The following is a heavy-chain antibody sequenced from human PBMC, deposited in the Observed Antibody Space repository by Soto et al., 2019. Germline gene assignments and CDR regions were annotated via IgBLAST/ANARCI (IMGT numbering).Heavy chain of an antibody. CDR2: IYSSGST. CDR1: GGSIMSYF. V-gene: IGHV4-4*08. D-gene: IGHD3-10*01. CDR3: ARRLGDPYYYMDV. J-gene: IGHJ6*03. Sequence: SETLSLTCTVSGGSIMSYFWSWVRQPPGKGLEWIGRIYSSGSTYYNPSLKSRVTISVDTSKNHFSLKLTSVTATDTAVYYCARRLGDPYYYMDVWGKGTTVTVSS.